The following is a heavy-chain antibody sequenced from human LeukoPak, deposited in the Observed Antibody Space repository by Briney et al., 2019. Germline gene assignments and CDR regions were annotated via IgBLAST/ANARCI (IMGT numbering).Heavy chain of an antibody. CDR1: GGSVSDYY. V-gene: IGHV4-59*02. D-gene: IGHD3-10*01. J-gene: IGHJ3*02. Sequence: SETLSLTCTISGGSVSDYYWSWIRQSPGKGLEWIGYIYYTGSTTYNPSLKSRVTISVDTSKNQFSLKLSSVTAADTAVYYCARGVGRAPGDAFDIWGQGTMVTVSS. CDR2: IYYTGST. CDR3: ARGVGRAPGDAFDI.